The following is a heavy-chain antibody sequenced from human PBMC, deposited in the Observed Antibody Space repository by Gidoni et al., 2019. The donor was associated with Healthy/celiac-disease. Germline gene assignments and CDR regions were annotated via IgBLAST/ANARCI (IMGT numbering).Heavy chain of an antibody. V-gene: IGHV4-39*01. CDR1: GGSLSSSSYY. CDR3: ARVVPRGGGEYFDY. Sequence: QLQLQESGPGLVKPSETLSLTCTVAGGSLSSSSYYWGWIRQPPGKGLECIGSIYYSGSTYYNPSLKSRVTISVDTSKHQFSLKLSSVTAADTAVYYCARVVPRGGGEYFDYWGQGTLVTVSS. J-gene: IGHJ4*02. D-gene: IGHD2-15*01. CDR2: IYYSGST.